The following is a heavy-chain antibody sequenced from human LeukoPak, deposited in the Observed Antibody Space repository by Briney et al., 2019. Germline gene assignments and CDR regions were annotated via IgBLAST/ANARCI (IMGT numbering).Heavy chain of an antibody. J-gene: IGHJ4*02. CDR3: ARLDYYDGSGNFDY. D-gene: IGHD3-22*01. V-gene: IGHV4-31*03. CDR1: GGSISSGGYY. Sequence: SETLSLTCTVSGGSISSGGYYWSWIRQHPGKGLEWIGYIYYSGSTYYNPSLKSRVTISVDTSKNQFSLKLSSVIAADTAVYYCARLDYYDGSGNFDYWGQGTLVTVSS. CDR2: IYYSGST.